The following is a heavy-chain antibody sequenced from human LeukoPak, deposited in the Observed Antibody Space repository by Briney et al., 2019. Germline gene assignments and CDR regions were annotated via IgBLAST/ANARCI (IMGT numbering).Heavy chain of an antibody. V-gene: IGHV1-69*04. Sequence: GASVKVSCKASGGTFSSYAISWVRQAPGQGLEWMGRIIPILGTANYAQKFQGRVTITVDKSTSTAYMELSSLRSEDTAVYYCARADSGSYLGAFDIWGQGTMVTVSS. CDR1: GGTFSSYA. CDR2: IIPILGTA. J-gene: IGHJ3*02. CDR3: ARADSGSYLGAFDI. D-gene: IGHD1-26*01.